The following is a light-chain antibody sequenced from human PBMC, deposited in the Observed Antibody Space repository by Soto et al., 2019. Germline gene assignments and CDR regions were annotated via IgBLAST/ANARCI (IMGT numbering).Light chain of an antibody. J-gene: IGKJ4*01. CDR1: QSVSRSY. CDR3: QQYGSSPLT. V-gene: IGKV3-20*01. CDR2: GAS. Sequence: IVLTQSPGTLSLSPGERATLSCRGSQSVSRSYLAWYQQKPGQAPRVLIYGASSRATGIPDRFSGSGSGTDFTLTISRLEPEDFAVYYCQQYGSSPLTFGGGTKVDIK.